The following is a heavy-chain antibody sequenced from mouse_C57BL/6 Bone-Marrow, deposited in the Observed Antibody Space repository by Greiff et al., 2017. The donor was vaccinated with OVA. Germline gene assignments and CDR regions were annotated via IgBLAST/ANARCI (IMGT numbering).Heavy chain of an antibody. D-gene: IGHD1-1*01. CDR2: INPNNGGT. Sequence: EVQLQQSGPELVKPGASVKISCKASGYTFTDYYMNWVKQSHGKSLEWIGDINPNNGGTSYNQKFKGKATLTVDKSSSTAYMELRSLTSEDSAVXYCATITTVVADYWGQGTTLTVSS. CDR3: ATITTVVADY. J-gene: IGHJ2*01. V-gene: IGHV1-26*01. CDR1: GYTFTDYY.